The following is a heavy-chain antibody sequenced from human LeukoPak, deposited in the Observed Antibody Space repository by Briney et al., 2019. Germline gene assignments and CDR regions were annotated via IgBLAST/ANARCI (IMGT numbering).Heavy chain of an antibody. CDR2: INHSGST. CDR1: GGSFSGYY. CDR3: AVGWKEYYFDY. J-gene: IGHJ4*02. Sequence: NPSETLSLTCAVYGGSFSGYYWSWIRQPPGKGLEWIGEINHSGSTNYNPSLKSRVTISVDTSKNQFSLKPSSVTAADTAVYYCAVGWKEYYFDYWGQGTLVTVSS. D-gene: IGHD1-1*01. V-gene: IGHV4-34*01.